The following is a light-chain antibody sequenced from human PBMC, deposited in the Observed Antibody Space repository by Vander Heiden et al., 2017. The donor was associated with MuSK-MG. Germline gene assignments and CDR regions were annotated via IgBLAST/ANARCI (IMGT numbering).Light chain of an antibody. CDR3: QQSYSTPYT. CDR1: QSISFY. CDR2: AAS. Sequence: DIQMTQSPSSLSASVGDRVIITCRASQSISFYLNRYQQKPGKAPNLLIYAASSLQSGVPSRFSGSGSGTDFTLTISSLQPEDFATYYCQQSYSTPYTFGHETKLEIK. J-gene: IGKJ2*01. V-gene: IGKV1-39*01.